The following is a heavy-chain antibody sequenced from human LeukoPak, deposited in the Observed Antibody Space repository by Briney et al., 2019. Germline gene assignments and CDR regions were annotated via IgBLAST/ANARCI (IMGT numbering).Heavy chain of an antibody. CDR2: ITSGSSYI. Sequence: GGSLRLSCAASGFTFSSYNMNWVRQAPGKWLEWVSSITSGSSYIYYADSVKGRFTISRDNAKNSLYLQMNSLRAEDTAVYYCARVGPWVNPDYYYYMDVWGKGTTVTVSS. J-gene: IGHJ6*03. V-gene: IGHV3-21*01. CDR1: GFTFSSYN. CDR3: ARVGPWVNPDYYYYMDV. D-gene: IGHD1-14*01.